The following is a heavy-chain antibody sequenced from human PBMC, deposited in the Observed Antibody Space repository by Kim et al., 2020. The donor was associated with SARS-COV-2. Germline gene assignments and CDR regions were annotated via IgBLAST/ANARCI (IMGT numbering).Heavy chain of an antibody. V-gene: IGHV3-7*01. CDR3: AREVFGAVYGWFDP. J-gene: IGHJ5*02. Sequence: GGSLRLSCAASGFPFSSYWMSWVRQAPGKGLEWVANIKQDGSEKYYVDSVKGRFTISRDNAKNSLYLQMNSLRAEDTAVYYCAREVFGAVYGWFDPWGQGALVSVSS. D-gene: IGHD3-3*01. CDR2: IKQDGSEK. CDR1: GFPFSSYW.